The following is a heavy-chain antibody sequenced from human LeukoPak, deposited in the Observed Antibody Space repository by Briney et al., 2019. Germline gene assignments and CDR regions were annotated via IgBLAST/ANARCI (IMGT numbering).Heavy chain of an antibody. CDR3: ALYSNSHFDY. CDR2: IYYSGNT. CDR1: GGSINYYY. Sequence: SGALSLNWTVAGGSINYYYWGWVRPPPGEGVGWIGYIYYSGNTNYTPSLKSRVTIPVDTSKHQFSLKLSSVTAADTPVYYCALYSNSHFDYWGQGTLVTVSS. J-gene: IGHJ4*02. V-gene: IGHV4-59*01. D-gene: IGHD4-11*01.